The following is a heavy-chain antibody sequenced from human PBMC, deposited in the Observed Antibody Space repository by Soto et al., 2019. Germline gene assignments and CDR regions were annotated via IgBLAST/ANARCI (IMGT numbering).Heavy chain of an antibody. Sequence: SETLSLTCTVSGGSISSGDYYWSWIRQPPGKGLEWIGYIYYSGSTYYNPSLKSRVTISADTSKNQFSLKLSSVTAADTAVYYCARAEGYCSSTSCSPAAYYYYYYGMDVWGQGTTVTVSS. CDR2: IYYSGST. D-gene: IGHD2-2*01. CDR1: GGSISSGDYY. V-gene: IGHV4-30-4*01. CDR3: ARAEGYCSSTSCSPAAYYYYYYGMDV. J-gene: IGHJ6*02.